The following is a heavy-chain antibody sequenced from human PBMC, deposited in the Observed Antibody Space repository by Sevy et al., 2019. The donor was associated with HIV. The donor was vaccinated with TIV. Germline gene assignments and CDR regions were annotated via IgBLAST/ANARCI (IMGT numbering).Heavy chain of an antibody. CDR2: IHQSGST. V-gene: IGHV4-34*01. D-gene: IGHD3-22*01. CDR1: GAFFSDYY. Sequence: SETLSLTCSVFGAFFSDYYWSWISQPPVKGLESIGEIHQSGSTNYNPSLRSRVIISVDRSKNQFSLNLRYVTAADTALYFCTRVGGFYDKGFDTWGQGTLVTVSS. CDR3: TRVGGFYDKGFDT. J-gene: IGHJ5*02.